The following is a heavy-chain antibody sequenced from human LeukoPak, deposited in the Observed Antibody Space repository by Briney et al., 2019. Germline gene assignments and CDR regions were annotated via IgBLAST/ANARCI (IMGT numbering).Heavy chain of an antibody. V-gene: IGHV4-34*01. CDR2: INHRRST. D-gene: IGHD3-10*01. CDR3: ARHDSTSGSYRRRTWFDP. Sequence: SETLSLTCAVYGGSFSAYYWSWIRQPPRKRLDWIGEINHRRSTNYNPSLKSQVTISVDTSRNHLSLKLRSVTAADTAVYYCARHDSTSGSYRRRTWFDPWGQGTLVTVSS. J-gene: IGHJ5*02. CDR1: GGSFSAYY.